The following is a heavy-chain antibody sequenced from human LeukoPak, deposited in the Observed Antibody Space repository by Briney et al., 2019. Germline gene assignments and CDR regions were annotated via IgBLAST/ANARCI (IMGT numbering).Heavy chain of an antibody. J-gene: IGHJ5*02. Sequence: GGSLRLSCAASGVTLSPYGMPWVRQAPGKGLEWVAVISYEGGTQHYADSVKGRFIISRDNPRNTLYLQMNILRTEDTAVYYCAKEGTPQVSTWYDPWGQGTQVIVSS. CDR1: GVTLSPYG. CDR2: ISYEGGTQ. CDR3: AKEGTPQVSTWYDP. V-gene: IGHV3-30*18. D-gene: IGHD3-10*01.